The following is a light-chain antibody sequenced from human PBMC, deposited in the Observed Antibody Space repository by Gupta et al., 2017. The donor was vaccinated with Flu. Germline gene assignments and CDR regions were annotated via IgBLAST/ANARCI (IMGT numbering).Light chain of an antibody. V-gene: IGKV2-30*01. CDR2: QDS. CDR1: QGLVYSDGSTY. Sequence: DVAMTQSRLSLHVPLGQLASISCRSSQGLVYSDGSTYLHWFQQRPGQSPRRLIYQDSYRDSGVPDRFSGSGSGTDFTLKISRVDAEDIGIYFCMQGARWPWAFGQGTTVEIK. CDR3: MQGARWPWA. J-gene: IGKJ1*01.